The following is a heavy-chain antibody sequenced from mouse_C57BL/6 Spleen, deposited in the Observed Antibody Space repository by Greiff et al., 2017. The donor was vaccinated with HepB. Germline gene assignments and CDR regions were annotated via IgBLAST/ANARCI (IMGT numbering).Heavy chain of an antibody. J-gene: IGHJ4*01. Sequence: QVQLKQSGPGLVQPSQSLSITCTVSGFSLTSYGVHWVRQSPGKGLEWLGVIWSGGSTDYNAAFISRLSISKDNSKSQVFFKMNSLQADDTAIYYCARKRGAYYDYDGYAMDYWGQGTSVTVSS. V-gene: IGHV2-2*01. CDR3: ARKRGAYYDYDGYAMDY. D-gene: IGHD2-4*01. CDR2: IWSGGST. CDR1: GFSLTSYG.